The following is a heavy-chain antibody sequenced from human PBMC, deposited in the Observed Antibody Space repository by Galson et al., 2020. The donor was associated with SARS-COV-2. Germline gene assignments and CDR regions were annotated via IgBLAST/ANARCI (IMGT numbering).Heavy chain of an antibody. CDR2: ILYEGREE. CDR1: GFTFSSYG. V-gene: IGHV3-30*03. J-gene: IGHJ6*02. Sequence: GGSLTLSCAASGFTFSSYGMHWVRQAPGKGLEWVAVILYEGREELYADSVTWRFSISKDNSKNTLYLQFNSLRADDTAVYYCGRDSGRCSGDYWDRYYCYGLDVWGRGNTVTVSS. CDR3: GRDSGRCSGDYWDRYYCYGLDV. D-gene: IGHD2-21*01.